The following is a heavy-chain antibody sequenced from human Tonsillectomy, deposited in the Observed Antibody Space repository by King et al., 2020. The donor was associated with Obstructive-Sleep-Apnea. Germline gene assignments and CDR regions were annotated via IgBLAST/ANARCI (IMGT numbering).Heavy chain of an antibody. J-gene: IGHJ3*02. CDR1: GFTFSSYS. V-gene: IGHV3-48*01. CDR3: ARDLSVFQVVVTATNDAFDI. CDR2: ISSSSSTI. Sequence: VQLVESGGGLVQPGGSLRLSCAASGFTFSSYSMNWVRQAPGKGLEWVSYISSSSSTIYYADSVKGRFTISRDNAKNSLYLQMNSLRAEDTAVYYCARDLSVFQVVVTATNDAFDIWGQGTMVTVSS. D-gene: IGHD2-21*02.